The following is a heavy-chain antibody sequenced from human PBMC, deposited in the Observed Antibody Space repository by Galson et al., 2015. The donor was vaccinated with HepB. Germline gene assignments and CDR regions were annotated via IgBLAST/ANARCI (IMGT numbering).Heavy chain of an antibody. CDR3: ARDHGNSEGYYYYYGLDV. Sequence: SLRLSCAASGFTFSNYPMHWVRQAPGKGLEWVAVISYDGNNKYFADSVKGRFTISRDNFRNTLYLQMNNLRAEDTAVFYCARDHGNSEGYYYYYGLDVWGQGTTVTVSS. CDR2: ISYDGNNK. J-gene: IGHJ6*02. D-gene: IGHD4-23*01. V-gene: IGHV3-30-3*01. CDR1: GFTFSNYP.